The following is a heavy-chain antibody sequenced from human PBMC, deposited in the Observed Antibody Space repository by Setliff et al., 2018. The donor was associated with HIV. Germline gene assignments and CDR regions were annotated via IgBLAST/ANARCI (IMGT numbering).Heavy chain of an antibody. CDR1: GFTFSSYS. V-gene: IGHV3-48*01. D-gene: IGHD1-1*01. CDR3: ARDSHNWIRASYMDV. CDR2: ISGSSSSI. Sequence: PGGSLRLSCAVSGFTFSSYSMNWVRQAPGKGLEWVSYISGSSSSIYYADSVEGRFTISRDNAKNSLFLQMNSLRVEDTAVYFCARDSHNWIRASYMDVWGKGTTVTVSS. J-gene: IGHJ6*03.